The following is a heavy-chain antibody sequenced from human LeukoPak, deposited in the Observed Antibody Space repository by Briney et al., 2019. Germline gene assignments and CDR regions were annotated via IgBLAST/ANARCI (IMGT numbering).Heavy chain of an antibody. Sequence: VASVKVSCKVSGYTLSKLSMHWVRQAPGKGLEWMGGFDPEDDETIYAQKFQGRVAMTEDTSTDTAYMELSSLRSEDTAVYYCARGGRGEGTGTTRVAFDIWGQGTMVTVSS. V-gene: IGHV1-24*01. CDR2: FDPEDDET. CDR1: GYTLSKLS. CDR3: ARGGRGEGTGTTRVAFDI. D-gene: IGHD1-1*01. J-gene: IGHJ3*02.